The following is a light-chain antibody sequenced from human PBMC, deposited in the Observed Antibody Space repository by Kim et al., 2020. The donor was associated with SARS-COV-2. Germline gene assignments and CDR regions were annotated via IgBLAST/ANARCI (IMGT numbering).Light chain of an antibody. J-gene: IGLJ2*01. CDR3: QSADSSGTCVA. Sequence: SPGQTARLTCYGNALPKQYAYWYQQKPGQAPVLVIYKDNERPSGIPERFSGSSSGTTVTLSISGVQAEDEADYYCQSADSSGTCVAFGGGTQLTVL. CDR1: ALPKQY. CDR2: KDN. V-gene: IGLV3-25*03.